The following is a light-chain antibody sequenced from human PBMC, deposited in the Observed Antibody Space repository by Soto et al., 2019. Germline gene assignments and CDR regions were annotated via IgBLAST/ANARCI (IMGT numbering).Light chain of an antibody. Sequence: DIQVTQSPSSLSASVGDRVTITCRASHDISNGLGWYQQKPGRAPKRLIYNASILQSGVPSRFSGSGSGTEFTLTSSSLQSDYFATYCCLQHNSYPYTCGQGTKLEI. J-gene: IGKJ2*01. V-gene: IGKV1-17*01. CDR3: LQHNSYPYT. CDR2: NAS. CDR1: HDISNG.